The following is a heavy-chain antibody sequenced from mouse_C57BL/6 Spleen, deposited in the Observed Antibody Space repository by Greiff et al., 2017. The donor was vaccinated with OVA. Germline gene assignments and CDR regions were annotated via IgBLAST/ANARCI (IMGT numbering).Heavy chain of an antibody. CDR1: GYTFTDYE. Sequence: VQLQQSGAELVRPGASVTLSCKASGYTFTDYEMHWVKQTPVHGLEWIGAIDPETGGTAYNQKFKGKAILTADKSSSTAYMELRSLTSEDSAVYYCTRWEGEQTGTKENYWGQGTTLTVSS. V-gene: IGHV1-15*01. CDR2: IDPETGGT. D-gene: IGHD4-1*01. CDR3: TRWEGEQTGTKENY. J-gene: IGHJ2*01.